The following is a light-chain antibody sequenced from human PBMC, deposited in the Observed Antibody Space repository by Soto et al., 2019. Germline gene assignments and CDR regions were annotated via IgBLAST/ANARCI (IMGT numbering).Light chain of an antibody. CDR3: QHYKTYSPWT. V-gene: IGKV1-5*01. Sequence: DLEMTQSPSTLSSSLGDRVTITCRASQSISSYLNWYQQKPGKAPKVLIYAASSLQSGVPSRFSGSGSGTEFTLTISSLQPDDFATYYWQHYKTYSPWTFGQGTKVDIK. CDR2: AAS. CDR1: QSISSY. J-gene: IGKJ1*01.